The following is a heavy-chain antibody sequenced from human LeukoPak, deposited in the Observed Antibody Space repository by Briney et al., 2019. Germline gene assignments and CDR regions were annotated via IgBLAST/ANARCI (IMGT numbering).Heavy chain of an antibody. D-gene: IGHD2-8*01. CDR1: GYSISSGYY. V-gene: IGHV4-38-2*02. CDR3: ARDLSMADLGWFDP. CDR2: IYHSGST. J-gene: IGHJ5*02. Sequence: SETLSLTCTISGYSISSGYYWGWIRQPPGKGLEWIGSIYHSGSTYYNPSLKSRVTISVDTSKNQFSLKLSSVTAADTAVYYCARDLSMADLGWFDPWGQGTLVTVSS.